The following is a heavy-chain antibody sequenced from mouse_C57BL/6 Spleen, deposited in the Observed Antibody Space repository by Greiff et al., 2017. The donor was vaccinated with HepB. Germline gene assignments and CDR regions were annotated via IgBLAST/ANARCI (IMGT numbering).Heavy chain of an antibody. CDR2: IDPSDSYT. CDR1: GYTFTSYR. J-gene: IGHJ4*01. Sequence: QAQLQQPGAELLIPGASMKLFCKGSGYTFTSYRMHWVKQRPGQGLEWIGEIDPSDSYTNYNQKFKGKSTLTVDKSSSTAYMQLSSLTSEDSAVYYCARRDSSGYENYAMDYWGQGTSVTVSS. D-gene: IGHD3-2*02. CDR3: ARRDSSGYENYAMDY. V-gene: IGHV1-69*01.